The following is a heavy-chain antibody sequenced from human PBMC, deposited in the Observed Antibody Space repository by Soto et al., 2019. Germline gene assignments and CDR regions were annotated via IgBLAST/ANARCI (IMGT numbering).Heavy chain of an antibody. Sequence: EVQLVESGGGLVQPGGSLRLSCAASGFTFSSYWMSWVRQAPGKGLEWVANIKQDGSEKYYLDSVKGRFTISRDNAKNSLYLQMNSLRAEDTAVYYCAREGAEGYYGSGTIDYWGQGTLVTVSS. CDR2: IKQDGSEK. CDR1: GFTFSSYW. D-gene: IGHD3-10*01. CDR3: AREGAEGYYGSGTIDY. V-gene: IGHV3-7*05. J-gene: IGHJ4*02.